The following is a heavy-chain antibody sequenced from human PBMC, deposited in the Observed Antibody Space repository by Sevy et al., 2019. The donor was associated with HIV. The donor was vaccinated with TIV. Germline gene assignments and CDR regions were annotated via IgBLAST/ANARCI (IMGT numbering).Heavy chain of an antibody. CDR1: GGSVSSGSYC. CDR3: ARAPTTIFGVVTIFDY. Sequence: SETLSLTCTVSGGSVSSGSYCWSWIRQPPGKGLEWIGYIYYSGSTNYNPSLKSRVTISVDTSKNQFSLKLSSVTAADTAVYYCARAPTTIFGVVTIFDYWGQGTLVTVSS. J-gene: IGHJ4*02. D-gene: IGHD3-3*01. CDR2: IYYSGST. V-gene: IGHV4-61*01.